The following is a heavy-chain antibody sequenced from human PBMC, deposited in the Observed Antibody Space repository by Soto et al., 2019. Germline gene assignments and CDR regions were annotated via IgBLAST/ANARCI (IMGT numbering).Heavy chain of an antibody. CDR1: GFTFSSYG. V-gene: IGHV3-33*01. D-gene: IGHD2-15*01. CDR3: AREGCSGGSCYPIGE. CDR2: IWYDGSNK. Sequence: QVQLVASGGGVVQPGRSLRLSCAASGFTFSSYGMHWVRQAPGKGLEWVAVIWYDGSNKYYADSVKGRFTISRDNSKNTLYLQMNSLRAEDTAVYYCAREGCSGGSCYPIGEWGQGTLVTVAS. J-gene: IGHJ4*02.